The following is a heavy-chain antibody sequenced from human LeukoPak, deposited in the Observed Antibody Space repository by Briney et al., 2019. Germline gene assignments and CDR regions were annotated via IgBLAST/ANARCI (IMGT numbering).Heavy chain of an antibody. D-gene: IGHD3-3*01. J-gene: IGHJ4*02. CDR1: GFTFSSYW. V-gene: IGHV3-7*01. CDR2: IKQDGSEK. CDR3: ARGGFLEWLPTHY. Sequence: GGSLRLSCAPSGFTFSSYWMSWVRQAPGKGLEWVANIKQDGSEKYYVDSVKGRFTISRDNAKNSLYLQMNSLRAEDTAVYYCARGGFLEWLPTHYWGQGTLVTVSS.